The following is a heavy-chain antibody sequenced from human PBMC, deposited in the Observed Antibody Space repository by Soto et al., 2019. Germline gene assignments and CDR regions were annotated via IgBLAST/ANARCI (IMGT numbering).Heavy chain of an antibody. CDR2: INPNSGRT. CDR3: ARGAIRPQQLVREYWFDP. V-gene: IGHV1-2*04. J-gene: IGHJ5*02. D-gene: IGHD6-13*01. Sequence: APAEVSCKACGGTFSSYAISWVRQAPGQGLEWMGWINPNSGRTNYAQKFQGWVTMTRDTSISTAYMELSRLRSDDTAVYYCARGAIRPQQLVREYWFDPWGQRTLLTVPS. CDR1: GGTFSSYA.